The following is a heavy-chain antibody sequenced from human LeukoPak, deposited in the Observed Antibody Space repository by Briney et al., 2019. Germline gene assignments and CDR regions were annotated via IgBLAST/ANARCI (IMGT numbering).Heavy chain of an antibody. CDR1: GFTFSSYS. V-gene: IGHV3-48*01. J-gene: IGHJ4*02. Sequence: GGSLRLSCAASGFTFSSYSMNWVRQAPGKGLEWVSYISSSSSTIYYADSVKGRFTISRDNAKSLLYLQMNSLRAEDTAVYYCARDSTRITIMVVPTGFDYWGQGTLVTVSS. CDR3: ARDSTRITIMVVPTGFDY. D-gene: IGHD3-22*01. CDR2: ISSSSSTI.